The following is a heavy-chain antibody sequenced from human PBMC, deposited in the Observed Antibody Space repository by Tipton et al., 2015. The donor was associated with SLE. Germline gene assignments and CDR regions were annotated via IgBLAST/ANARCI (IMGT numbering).Heavy chain of an antibody. CDR3: ARDFGGYSYDAFDI. V-gene: IGHV3-23*01. J-gene: IGHJ3*02. Sequence: SLRLSCAASGFTFSSYAMSWVRQAPGKGLKCVSTISGSGGSTYYADSVKGRFTISRDNSKNTLYLQMSSLRAEDTAVYYCARDFGGYSYDAFDIWGQGTMVTVSS. CDR2: ISGSGGST. CDR1: GFTFSSYA. D-gene: IGHD5-18*01.